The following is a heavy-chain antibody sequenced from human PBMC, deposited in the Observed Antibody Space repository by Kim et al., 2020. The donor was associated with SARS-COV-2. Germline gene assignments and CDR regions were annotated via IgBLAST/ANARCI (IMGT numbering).Heavy chain of an antibody. J-gene: IGHJ4*02. CDR1: GYTFTSYG. V-gene: IGHV1-18*04. CDR3: ARDGWELSWGETHFDY. Sequence: ASVKVSCKASGYTFTSYGISWVRQAPGQGLEWMGWISAYNGNTNYAQKLQGRVTMTTDTSTSTAYMELRSLRSDDTVVYYCARDGWELSWGETHFDYWGQGTLVTVSS. CDR2: ISAYNGNT. D-gene: IGHD1-26*01.